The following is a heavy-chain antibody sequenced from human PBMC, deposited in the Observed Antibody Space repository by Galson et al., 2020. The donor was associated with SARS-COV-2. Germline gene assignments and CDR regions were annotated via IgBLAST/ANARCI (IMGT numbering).Heavy chain of an antibody. CDR1: GFTFDDYA. Sequence: GGSLRLSCAASGFTFDDYAMHWVRQAPGKGPEWVSTITWNSGTTAYADSVKGRFTISRDNAKNSLYLQMNSLRAEDTAFYYCAKGPNSYSSAWFGIDFWGQGTLVSVSS. J-gene: IGHJ4*02. CDR2: ITWNSGTT. CDR3: AKGPNSYSSAWFGIDF. V-gene: IGHV3-9*01. D-gene: IGHD6-19*01.